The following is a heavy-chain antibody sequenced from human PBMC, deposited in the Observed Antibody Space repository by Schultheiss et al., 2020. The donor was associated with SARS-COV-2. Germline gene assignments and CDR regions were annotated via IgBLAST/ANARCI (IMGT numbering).Heavy chain of an antibody. CDR3: ARDSNTFGGVSDAFDI. V-gene: IGHV4-61*01. Sequence: SETLSLTCTVSGGSISTPNYYWGWVRQSPGKGLEWIGYIYYSGSTNYNPSLKSRVTISVDTSKNQFSLKLSSVTAADTAVYYCARDSNTFGGVSDAFDIWGQGTMVTVSS. CDR1: GGSISTPNYY. D-gene: IGHD3-16*01. CDR2: IYYSGST. J-gene: IGHJ3*02.